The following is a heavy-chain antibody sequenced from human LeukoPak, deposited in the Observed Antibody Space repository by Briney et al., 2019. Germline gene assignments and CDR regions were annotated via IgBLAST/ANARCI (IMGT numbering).Heavy chain of an antibody. CDR3: AKDMLTGYYKIYFDF. CDR1: GFTFSSYG. CDR2: ISYDGSNK. J-gene: IGHJ4*02. Sequence: GGSLRLSCAASGFTFSSYGMHWVRQAPGKGLEWVAVISYDGSNKYYADSVKGRLTISRDNSKNTLYLQMNSLRAEDTAVYYCAKDMLTGYYKIYFDFWGQGTLVTVSS. V-gene: IGHV3-30*18. D-gene: IGHD3-9*01.